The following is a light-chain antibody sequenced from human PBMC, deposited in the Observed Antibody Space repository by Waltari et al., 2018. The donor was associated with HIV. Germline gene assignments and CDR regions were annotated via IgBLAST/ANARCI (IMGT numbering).Light chain of an antibody. J-gene: IGKJ5*01. Sequence: DIVMTQSPDSLAQSLAATATLTYRSSQNLIYYSTDKNYLGWYQQKPGPRPRLLIYGASTGESGVPDRFNGSGSGTDFTLTISSLQTEDVAVYYCQQYYNTPITFGQGTRLAIK. V-gene: IGKV4-1*01. CDR1: QNLIYYSTDKNY. CDR2: GAS. CDR3: QQYYNTPIT.